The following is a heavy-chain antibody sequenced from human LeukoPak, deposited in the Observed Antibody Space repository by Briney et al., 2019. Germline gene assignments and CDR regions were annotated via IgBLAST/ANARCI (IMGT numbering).Heavy chain of an antibody. D-gene: IGHD3-10*01. J-gene: IGHJ3*02. CDR2: INAGNGNT. V-gene: IGHV1-18*04. CDR3: ARPLWFGELLGNAFDI. Sequence: ASVKVSCKASGYTFTSYGISWVRQAPGQGLEWMGWINAGNGNTKYSQKFQGRVTITRDTSASTAYMELSSLRSEDTAVYYCARPLWFGELLGNAFDIWGQGTMVTVSS. CDR1: GYTFTSYG.